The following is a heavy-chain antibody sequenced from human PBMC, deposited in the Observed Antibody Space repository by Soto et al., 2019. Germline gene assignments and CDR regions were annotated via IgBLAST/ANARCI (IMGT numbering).Heavy chain of an antibody. V-gene: IGHV4-39*01. D-gene: IGHD3-10*01. CDR3: ATTRGLAVGGSFDY. CDR1: GGSVSSGSYY. Sequence: PSETLSLTCIVSGGSVSSGSYYWAWIRQPPGKGLEWVGTFYDGNTYHNPSLRSRITIAVDTSKNQFSLKLNSVAAADTAFYYCATTRGLAVGGSFDYWGQGMLVTVPS. J-gene: IGHJ4*02. CDR2: FYDGNT.